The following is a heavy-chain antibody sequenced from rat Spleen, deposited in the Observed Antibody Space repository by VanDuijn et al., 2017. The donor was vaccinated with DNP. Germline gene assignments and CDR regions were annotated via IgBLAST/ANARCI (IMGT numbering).Heavy chain of an antibody. CDR1: GFTFSDYY. CDR2: ISYDGRSN. J-gene: IGHJ2*01. CDR3: ARHVLPLRVWDY. V-gene: IGHV5-22*01. D-gene: IGHD4-1*01. Sequence: EVQLVETGGGLVQPGRSLKLSCAASGFTFSDYYMALVRQAPTKGLEWVAYISYDGRSNYRGDSVKGRFTISRDNAKSTLYLQMNSLRSEDMATYYCARHVLPLRVWDYWGQGVMVTVSS.